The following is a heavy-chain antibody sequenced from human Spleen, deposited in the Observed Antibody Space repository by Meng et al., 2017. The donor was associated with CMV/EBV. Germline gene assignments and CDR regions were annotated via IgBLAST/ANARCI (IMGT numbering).Heavy chain of an antibody. Sequence: RPEPGPGLVKPSQTLSLHWTVSGGSISSGDYYWSWIRQPPGKGLEWIGEINHSGSTNYNPSLKSRVTISVDTSKNQFSLKLSSVTAADTAVYYCARGPYGGYSGSYNAGFAYWGQGTLVTVSS. J-gene: IGHJ4*02. CDR3: ARGPYGGYSGSYNAGFAY. V-gene: IGHV4-30-4*08. CDR1: GGSISSGDYY. D-gene: IGHD1-26*01. CDR2: INHSGST.